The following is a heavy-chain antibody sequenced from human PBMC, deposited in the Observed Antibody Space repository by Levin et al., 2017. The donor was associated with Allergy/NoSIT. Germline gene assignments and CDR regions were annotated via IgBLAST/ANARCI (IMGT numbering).Heavy chain of an antibody. CDR3: ARAQRGYSYQT. J-gene: IGHJ5*02. D-gene: IGHD5-18*01. CDR2: IYYSGST. CDR1: GGSISSYY. V-gene: IGHV4-59*01. Sequence: SCTVSGGSISSYYWSWIRQPPGKGLEWIGYIYYSGSTNYNPSLKSRVTISVDTSKNQFSLKLSSVTAADTAVYYCARAQRGYSYQTWGQGTLVTVSS.